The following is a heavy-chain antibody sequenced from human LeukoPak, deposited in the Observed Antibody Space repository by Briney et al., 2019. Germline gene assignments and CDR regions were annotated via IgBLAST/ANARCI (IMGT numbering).Heavy chain of an antibody. CDR1: GGSISSGGYS. CDR2: IYHSGST. D-gene: IGHD3-22*01. J-gene: IGHJ3*02. Sequence: SETLSLTCAVSGGSISSGGYSWSWIRQPPGKGLEWIGYIYHSGSTYYNPSLKSRVTISVDRSKNQFSLKLSSVTAADTAVYYCAREGYYDSSGYYELGAFDIWGQGTMVTVSS. CDR3: AREGYYDSSGYYELGAFDI. V-gene: IGHV4-30-2*01.